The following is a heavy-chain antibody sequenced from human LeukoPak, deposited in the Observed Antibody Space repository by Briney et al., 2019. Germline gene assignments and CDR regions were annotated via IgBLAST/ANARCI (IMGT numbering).Heavy chain of an antibody. V-gene: IGHV3-48*03. J-gene: IGHJ4*02. D-gene: IGHD6-13*01. Sequence: GGSLRLSCAASGFTLSSYEMNWVRLAPGKGLEWISYISRTGNSKYYADSVKGRFTISRDSTKNSLYLQMNSLRAEDTAVYYCARGPYSSNWYVDYWGQGTLVTVAS. CDR1: GFTLSSYE. CDR2: ISRTGNSK. CDR3: ARGPYSSNWYVDY.